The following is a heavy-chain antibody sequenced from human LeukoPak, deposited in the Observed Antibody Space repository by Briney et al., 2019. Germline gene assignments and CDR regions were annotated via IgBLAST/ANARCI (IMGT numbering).Heavy chain of an antibody. Sequence: GGSLRLSCAASGFTFSTYAMHWVRQAPGKGLEWVALISYDGSRKHFADSVKGRFTISRDNSENTLYLQMNSLRGEDTAVYYCARDGYSGSYYRLYYFFMDVWGKGTTVTVSS. V-gene: IGHV3-30*04. D-gene: IGHD1-26*01. J-gene: IGHJ6*03. CDR3: ARDGYSGSYYRLYYFFMDV. CDR1: GFTFSTYA. CDR2: ISYDGSRK.